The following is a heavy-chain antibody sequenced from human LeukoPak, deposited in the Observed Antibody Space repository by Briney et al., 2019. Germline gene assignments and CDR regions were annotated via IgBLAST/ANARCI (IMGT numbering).Heavy chain of an antibody. V-gene: IGHV4-59*01. CDR2: IYYSGST. Sequence: PSETLSLTCTVSGGSISSYYWRWIRQPPGKGLEWIGYIYYSGSTNYNPSLKSRVTISVDTSKNQFSLQLSSVTAADAAVYYCARTTYYYVSGSYYIGSSFDYWGQGTLVTVSS. CDR1: GGSISSYY. J-gene: IGHJ4*02. D-gene: IGHD3-10*01. CDR3: ARTTYYYVSGSYYIGSSFDY.